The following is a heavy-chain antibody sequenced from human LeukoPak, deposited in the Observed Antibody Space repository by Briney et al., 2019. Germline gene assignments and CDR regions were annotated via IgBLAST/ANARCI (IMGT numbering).Heavy chain of an antibody. D-gene: IGHD5-12*01. CDR1: GFTFSSHG. Sequence: GGTLRLSCAASGFTFSSHGMNWVRQAPGKGLEWVANIKQDGSAKYYVDSVKGRFTISRDNAKNSLYLQMNSLRAEDTAVYYCARVEASGYDYGAFDYWGQGTLVTVSS. CDR2: IKQDGSAK. V-gene: IGHV3-7*01. CDR3: ARVEASGYDYGAFDY. J-gene: IGHJ4*02.